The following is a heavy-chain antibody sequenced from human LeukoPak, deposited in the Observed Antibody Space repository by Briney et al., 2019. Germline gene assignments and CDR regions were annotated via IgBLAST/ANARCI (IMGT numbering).Heavy chain of an antibody. J-gene: IGHJ4*02. V-gene: IGHV2-5*02. Sequence: SGPTLVKPTQTLTLTCSFSGFSLSTSGVGVGWVRQPPGKALEWLALIYWDDNKPYSPSLESRLTITKDTSKNQVVLTMTNMDPVDTATYYCARRRGGSGSYYFDHWGQGILVTVSS. CDR2: IYWDDNK. CDR1: GFSLSTSGVG. D-gene: IGHD3-10*01. CDR3: ARRRGGSGSYYFDH.